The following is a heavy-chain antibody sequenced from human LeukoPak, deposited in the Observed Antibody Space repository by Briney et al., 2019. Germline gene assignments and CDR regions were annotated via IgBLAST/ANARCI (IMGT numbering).Heavy chain of an antibody. J-gene: IGHJ3*02. V-gene: IGHV1-2*02. CDR3: ASGRAYGDPIDAFDI. Sequence: ASVKVSCRASGYTFIAYYMHWVRQAPGQGLEWMGWINPSSGGTNYAQKFQGRVTMTRDTSITTAYMELSRLRSDDTAIYYCASGRAYGDPIDAFDIWGQGTMVTVSS. D-gene: IGHD4-17*01. CDR2: INPSSGGT. CDR1: GYTFIAYY.